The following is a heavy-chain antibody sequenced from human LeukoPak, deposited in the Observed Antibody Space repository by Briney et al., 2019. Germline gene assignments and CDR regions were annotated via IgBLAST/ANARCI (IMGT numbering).Heavy chain of an antibody. Sequence: KPSETLSLTCTVSGYSISSGYYWGWIRQPPGKGLEWIGSIYHSGSTYYNPSLKSRVTISVDTSKNQFSLKLSSVTAADTAVYYCAREPYSSSWYFDYWGQGTLVTVSS. D-gene: IGHD6-13*01. J-gene: IGHJ4*02. CDR2: IYHSGST. V-gene: IGHV4-38-2*02. CDR3: AREPYSSSWYFDY. CDR1: GYSISSGYY.